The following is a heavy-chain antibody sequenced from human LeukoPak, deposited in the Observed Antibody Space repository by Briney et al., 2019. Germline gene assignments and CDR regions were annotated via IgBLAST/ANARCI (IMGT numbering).Heavy chain of an antibody. J-gene: IGHJ4*02. Sequence: HPGGSLRLSCAASGFTFSSYAMSWVRQAPGKGLEWVSAISGSGGSTYYADSVKGRFTISRDNSKNTLYLQMNSLRAEDTAVYYCASMSVYYYDSSGSSYWGQGTLVTVSS. CDR1: GFTFSSYA. V-gene: IGHV3-23*01. D-gene: IGHD3-22*01. CDR2: ISGSGGST. CDR3: ASMSVYYYDSSGSSY.